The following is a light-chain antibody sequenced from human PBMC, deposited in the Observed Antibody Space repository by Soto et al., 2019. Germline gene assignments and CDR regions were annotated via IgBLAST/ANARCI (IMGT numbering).Light chain of an antibody. CDR1: QDISNH. V-gene: IGKV1-16*02. J-gene: IGKJ5*01. CDR3: QQYNSYPIT. CDR2: AAS. Sequence: DIHMTQSPSSLSASVGDRVTITCRASQDISNHVAWFQQRPGKAPKSLIHAASSLYSGVPSKFSGSGSGTDFTLTSSSLQPEDVATYYCQQYNSYPITFGQGTRLEIK.